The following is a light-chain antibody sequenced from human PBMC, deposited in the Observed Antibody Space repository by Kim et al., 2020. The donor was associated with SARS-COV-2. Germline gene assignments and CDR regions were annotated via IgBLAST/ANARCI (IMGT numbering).Light chain of an antibody. V-gene: IGLV3-1*01. Sequence: SYELTQPPSVSVSPGQTASITCSGDKLGDKYACWYQQKPGQSPVLVIYQDSKRPSGIPERFSGSNSGNTATLTISGTQAMDEADCYCQAWDSSVVFGGGTQLTVL. CDR2: QDS. CDR1: KLGDKY. CDR3: QAWDSSVV. J-gene: IGLJ2*01.